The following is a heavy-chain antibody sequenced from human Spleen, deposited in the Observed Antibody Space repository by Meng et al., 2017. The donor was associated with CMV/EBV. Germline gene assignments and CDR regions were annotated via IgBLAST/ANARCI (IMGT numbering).Heavy chain of an antibody. V-gene: IGHV1-69*05. CDR2: IIPPFGAT. CDR1: TFRTYA. CDR3: ARAGYYSDSSGFYYAFES. D-gene: IGHD3-22*01. J-gene: IGHJ4*02. Sequence: TFRTYAVHWVLPAPGQGLEWMGGIIPPFGATHYAQKFLGRVTISTDESASTAYIEVSSLRFEDTAVYYCARAGYYSDSSGFYYAFESWGQGTLVTVSS.